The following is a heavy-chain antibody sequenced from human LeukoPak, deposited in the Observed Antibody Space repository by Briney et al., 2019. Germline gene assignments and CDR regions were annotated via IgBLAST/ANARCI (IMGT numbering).Heavy chain of an antibody. V-gene: IGHV3-33*01. CDR1: GLTFSSYG. Sequence: GRSLRLSCAASGLTFSSYGMHWVRQAPGKGLEWVAVIWYDGSNKYYADSVKGRFTISRDNSKNTLYLQMNSLRAEDTAVYYCARGSTVTTDFDYWGQGTLVTVSS. CDR3: ARGSTVTTDFDY. J-gene: IGHJ4*02. D-gene: IGHD4-17*01. CDR2: IWYDGSNK.